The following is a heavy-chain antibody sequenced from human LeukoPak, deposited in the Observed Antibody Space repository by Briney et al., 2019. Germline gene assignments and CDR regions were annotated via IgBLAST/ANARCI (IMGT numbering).Heavy chain of an antibody. CDR2: ISYDGSNK. V-gene: IGHV3-30*18. J-gene: IGHJ4*02. CDR3: AKNVRTYFWSGYYCPDGEYYFDY. D-gene: IGHD3-3*01. Sequence: GGSLRLSCAASGFTFSSYGMHWVRQAPGKGLEWVAVISYDGSNKYYADSVKGRFTISRDNSKNTLYLQMNSLRAEDTAVYYCAKNVRTYFWSGYYCPDGEYYFDYWGQGTLVTVSS. CDR1: GFTFSSYG.